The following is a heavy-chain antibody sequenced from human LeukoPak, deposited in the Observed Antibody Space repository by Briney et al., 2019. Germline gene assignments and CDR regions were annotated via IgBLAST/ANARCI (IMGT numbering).Heavy chain of an antibody. CDR2: IKQDGSEK. Sequence: GGSLRLSCAGSGFTFSGYWMTWVRQAPGKGLEWVANIKQDGSEKNYVDSVRGRFTISRDNAKNSLYLQMNSLRAEDTAVYYCARELARSFQVMGYWGQGTLVSISS. D-gene: IGHD3-16*01. V-gene: IGHV3-7*01. CDR1: GFTFSGYW. CDR3: ARELARSFQVMGY. J-gene: IGHJ4*02.